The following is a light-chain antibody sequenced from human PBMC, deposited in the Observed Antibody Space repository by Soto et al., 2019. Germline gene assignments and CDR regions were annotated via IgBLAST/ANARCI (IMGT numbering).Light chain of an antibody. CDR1: NIGSKS. Sequence: SYELTQPPSVSVAPGQTARITCGGNNIGSKSVHWYQQKPGQAPVLVVYDDSDRPSGIPERFSGSKSGTSATLGISGLQTGDEADYFCATWDSDVSYVVFGGGTKLTVL. V-gene: IGLV3-21*02. J-gene: IGLJ2*01. CDR2: DDS. CDR3: ATWDSDVSYVV.